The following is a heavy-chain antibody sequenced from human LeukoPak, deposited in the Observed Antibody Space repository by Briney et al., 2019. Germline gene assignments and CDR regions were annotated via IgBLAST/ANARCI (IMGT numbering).Heavy chain of an antibody. Sequence: GGSLRLSCAASGITLSRYDMHWVRQTTGEGLEWISAIGAAGDTYYSDSVKGRFTISTENAKNSLYPQMNSLRAGDTAVYFCARGHGIWSGSRLANAFDIWGQGTMVTVSS. CDR2: IGAAGDT. V-gene: IGHV3-13*01. J-gene: IGHJ3*02. CDR3: ARGHGIWSGSRLANAFDI. CDR1: GITLSRYD. D-gene: IGHD3-3*01.